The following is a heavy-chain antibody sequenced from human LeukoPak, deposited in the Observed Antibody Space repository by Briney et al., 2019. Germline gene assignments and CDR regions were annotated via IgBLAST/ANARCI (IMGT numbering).Heavy chain of an antibody. CDR2: IYSGGST. D-gene: IGHD3-9*01. J-gene: IGHJ6*02. CDR1: GFTVSSNY. CDR3: ASEGPSILTGTYYYGMDV. V-gene: IGHV3-53*01. Sequence: PGGSLRLSCAASGFTVSSNYMSWVRQAPGKGLEWVSVIYSGGSTYYADSVKGRFTISRDNSKNTLYLQMNSLRAEDTAVYYCASEGPSILTGTYYYGMDVWGQGTTVTVSS.